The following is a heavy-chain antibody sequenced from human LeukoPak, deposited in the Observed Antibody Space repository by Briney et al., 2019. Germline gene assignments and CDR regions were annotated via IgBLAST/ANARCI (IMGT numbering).Heavy chain of an antibody. V-gene: IGHV3-9*01. Sequence: GRSLRLSCAGSGFTFSSYGMHWVRQVPGKGLEWVSGISWNSGSIGYADSVKGRFTISRDNAKNSLYLQMNSLRAKDTALYYCARAAAGSYYYYYGMDVWGQGTTVTVSS. CDR2: ISWNSGSI. J-gene: IGHJ6*02. CDR1: GFTFSSYG. D-gene: IGHD6-13*01. CDR3: ARAAAGSYYYYYGMDV.